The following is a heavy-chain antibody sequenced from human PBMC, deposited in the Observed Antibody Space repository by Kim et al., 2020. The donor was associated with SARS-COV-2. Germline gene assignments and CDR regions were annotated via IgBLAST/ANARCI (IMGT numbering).Heavy chain of an antibody. J-gene: IGHJ4*02. Sequence: SGNTHYTPSLKSRVTMSLDTSRNQFSLKLRSVTAADTAVYYCARMYDYAPYWGQGALVTVSS. D-gene: IGHD2-2*01. V-gene: IGHV4-59*01. CDR3: ARMYDYAPY. CDR2: SGNT.